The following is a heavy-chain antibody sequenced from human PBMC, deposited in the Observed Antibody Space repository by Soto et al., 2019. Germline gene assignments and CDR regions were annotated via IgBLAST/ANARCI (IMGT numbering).Heavy chain of an antibody. D-gene: IGHD2-2*01. J-gene: IGHJ6*02. CDR2: LSAYNGNT. CDR1: GYTFTSYG. CDR3: ARDPKDIVVVPAANYYYYYGMDV. V-gene: IGHV1-18*01. Sequence: VQLVQSGAEVKKPGASVTVSCKASGYTFTSYGITWVRQAPGQGLEWMGWLSAYNGNTNYAQKLQGRVTMTTDTSTSTAYMELRRLRSDDPAVYYCARDPKDIVVVPAANYYYYYGMDVWGQWTTVTVSS.